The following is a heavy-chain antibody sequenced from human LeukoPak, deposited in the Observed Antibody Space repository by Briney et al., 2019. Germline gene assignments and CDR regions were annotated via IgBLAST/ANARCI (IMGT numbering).Heavy chain of an antibody. CDR2: IRSKAYGGTT. CDR3: TSSEDDYGDYVVGGY. CDR1: GFTFGDYA. J-gene: IGHJ4*02. V-gene: IGHV3-49*05. Sequence: NPGRSLRLSCTASGFTFGDYAMSWFRQAPGKGLEWVGFIRSKAYGGTTEYAASVKGRFTISGDDSKSIAYLQMNSLKTEDTAVYYCTSSEDDYGDYVVGGYWGQGTLVTVSS. D-gene: IGHD4-17*01.